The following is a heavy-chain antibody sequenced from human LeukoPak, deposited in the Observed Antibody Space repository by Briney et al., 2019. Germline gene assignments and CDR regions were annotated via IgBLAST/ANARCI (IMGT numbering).Heavy chain of an antibody. CDR1: GESFSGYY. J-gene: IGHJ4*02. CDR2: IRHSGRT. CDR3: ARLRSPGTD. V-gene: IGHV4-34*01. D-gene: IGHD1-1*01. Sequence: PSETLSLTCAIYGESFSGYYWSWIRQPPEKGLEWIGEIRHSGRTNHNPSLKSRVTISLDTSRNQLSLKLNSVTAADTAVYYCARLRSPGTDWGQGTLVTVSS.